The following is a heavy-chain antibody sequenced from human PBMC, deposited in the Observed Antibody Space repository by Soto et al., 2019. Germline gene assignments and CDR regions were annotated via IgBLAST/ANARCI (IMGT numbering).Heavy chain of an antibody. D-gene: IGHD6-19*01. CDR2: IIPIFGTA. CDR1: RVAFSKFI. V-gene: IGHV1-69*13. J-gene: IGHJ6*02. CDR3: AKVRYSSPMGYYYGMDV. Sequence: SVKVSCKASRVAFSKFIVTWVRQAPGLGLEWVGGIIPIFGTANYAQKFQGRVTITADESTSTSYMEGNNLRSEDTAVYYCAKVRYSSPMGYYYGMDVWGQGTTVTV.